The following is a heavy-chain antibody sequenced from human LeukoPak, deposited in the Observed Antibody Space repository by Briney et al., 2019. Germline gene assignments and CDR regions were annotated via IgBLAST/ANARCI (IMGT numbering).Heavy chain of an antibody. CDR3: ARWGPSPSDY. CDR2: ISAYNGNT. Sequence: ASVTVSCKASGYIFINHGIAWVRQAPGQGLEYTGWISAYNGNTDYAQNLQGRVTMTTDTSTTTAYMELRSLTSDDTAVYYCARWGPSPSDYWGQGTLVTVSS. J-gene: IGHJ4*02. D-gene: IGHD3-16*01. CDR1: GYIFINHG. V-gene: IGHV1-18*01.